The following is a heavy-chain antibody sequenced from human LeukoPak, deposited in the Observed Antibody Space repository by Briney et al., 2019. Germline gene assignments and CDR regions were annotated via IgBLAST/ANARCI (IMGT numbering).Heavy chain of an antibody. CDR2: ISSSSSYI. J-gene: IGHJ4*02. CDR3: ARDEGISGYSYGRVDY. V-gene: IGHV3-21*01. CDR1: GFTFSSYS. D-gene: IGHD5-18*01. Sequence: GGSLRLSCAASGFTFSSYSMSWVRQAPGKGLEWVSSISSSSSYIYYADSVKGRFTISRDNAKNSLYLQMNSLRAEDTAVYYCARDEGISGYSYGRVDYWGQGTLVTVSS.